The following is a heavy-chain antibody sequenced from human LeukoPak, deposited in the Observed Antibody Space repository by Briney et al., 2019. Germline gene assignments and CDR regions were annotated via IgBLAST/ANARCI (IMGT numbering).Heavy chain of an antibody. V-gene: IGHV1-2*02. CDR2: INPKSGGT. CDR1: GYAFSGSY. D-gene: IGHD2-8*02. Sequence: ASVKVSCKASGYAFSGSYLHWVRQAPGQGLEWMGWINPKSGGTNYAQKFQGRVTMTRDTSINTGYMELSGLTFDDTALYYCAREGWGNYYMDVWGNGTTVTVSS. J-gene: IGHJ6*03. CDR3: AREGWGNYYMDV.